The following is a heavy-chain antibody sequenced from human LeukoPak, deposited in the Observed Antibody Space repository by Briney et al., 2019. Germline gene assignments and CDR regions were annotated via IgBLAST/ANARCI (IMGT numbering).Heavy chain of an antibody. CDR3: ARGGSAASSNWFDP. J-gene: IGHJ5*02. D-gene: IGHD1-26*01. CDR1: AFTFSIYE. V-gene: IGHV3-48*03. Sequence: GGSLRLSCAASAFTFSIYEMNWVRQTPGKGLEWLSYISSSGDSINYRDSVKGRFTISRDNARNLLFLQMNSLWVEDTAVYYCARGGSAASSNWFDPWGQGTLVPVSS. CDR2: ISSSGDSI.